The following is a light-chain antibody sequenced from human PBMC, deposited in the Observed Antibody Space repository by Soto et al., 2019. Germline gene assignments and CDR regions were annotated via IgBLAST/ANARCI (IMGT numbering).Light chain of an antibody. CDR3: SSSQGSSTLSGV. V-gene: IGLV2-14*01. J-gene: IGLJ1*01. CDR2: DVS. CDR1: TSDVGGYDY. Sequence: QSALTQPASVSGSPGQSITVSCTGTTSDVGGYDYVAWYQQHPGKAPKLMIYDVSSRPSGVSNRFSGSKSGNTASLTISGLQAEDEADYYCSSSQGSSTLSGVFGTGTKVTVL.